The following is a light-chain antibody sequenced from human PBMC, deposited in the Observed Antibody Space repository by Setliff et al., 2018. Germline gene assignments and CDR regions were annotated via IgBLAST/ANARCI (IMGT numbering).Light chain of an antibody. CDR3: AAWDDSLSGSYV. Sequence: QSALAQPPSASGTPGQRVTISCSGSSSNIGSYYVYWYQQLPGTAPRLLIYRNNQRPSGVPDRFSGSKSGISASLAISGLRSEDDADYYCAAWDDSLSGSYVFGTGTKVTVL. V-gene: IGLV1-47*01. CDR2: RNN. CDR1: SSNIGSYY. J-gene: IGLJ1*01.